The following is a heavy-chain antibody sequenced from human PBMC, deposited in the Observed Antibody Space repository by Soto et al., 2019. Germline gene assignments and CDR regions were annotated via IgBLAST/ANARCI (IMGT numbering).Heavy chain of an antibody. Sequence: QIHLVQSGAEVRKPGASVNVSCKTSGYIFTNYGVSWVRQAPGEGLEVVGWISGYNGYPKYGQRFQGRVTLSTDTSTTTGYMELRNLRSDDTAVYYCARGSLGALYDYWGQGTLLTVSS. J-gene: IGHJ4*02. V-gene: IGHV1-18*04. CDR3: ARGSLGALYDY. D-gene: IGHD3-3*02. CDR1: GYIFTNYG. CDR2: ISGYNGYP.